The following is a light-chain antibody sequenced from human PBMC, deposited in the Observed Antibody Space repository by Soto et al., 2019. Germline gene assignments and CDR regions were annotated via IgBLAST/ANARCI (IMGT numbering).Light chain of an antibody. CDR2: GAS. Sequence: EIVLTQSPGTLSLSPGDGATLSCRASQSVSSGYLAWYQQKPGQAPRLLVYGASRRATGSPGRFSGSGCGTDFTLSISRLEPEDFAVYWCQHYGNSPTFGQGTKVDIK. J-gene: IGKJ1*01. CDR1: QSVSSGY. V-gene: IGKV3-20*01. CDR3: QHYGNSPT.